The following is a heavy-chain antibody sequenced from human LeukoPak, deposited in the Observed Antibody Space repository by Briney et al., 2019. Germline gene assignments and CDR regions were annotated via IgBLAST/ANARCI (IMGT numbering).Heavy chain of an antibody. J-gene: IGHJ4*02. Sequence: PGGSLRLSCAASGFTFSDYYMSWIRQAPGKGLEWVANIKQDGSEKFYVDSLKGRFTISRDNAKNSLYLQMNSLRAEDTAVYYCATLGASDRFDSWGQGTLVTVSS. CDR2: IKQDGSEK. CDR3: ATLGASDRFDS. V-gene: IGHV3-7*05. CDR1: GFTFSDYY. D-gene: IGHD3-3*02.